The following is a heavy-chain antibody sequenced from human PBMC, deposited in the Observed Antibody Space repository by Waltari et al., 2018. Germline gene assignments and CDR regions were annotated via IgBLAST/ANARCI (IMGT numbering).Heavy chain of an antibody. CDR2: ISGRGGST. Sequence: EVQLLESGGGLVQPGGSLRLSCAASGFTLSSFAMSCVRPAPGRGLGWVSAISGRGGSTYYADSVKGRFTISRDNSKNTLYLQMNSLRAEDTAVYYCAKDKYGDYVIDYWGQGTLVTVSS. CDR1: GFTLSSFA. V-gene: IGHV3-23*01. D-gene: IGHD4-17*01. J-gene: IGHJ4*02. CDR3: AKDKYGDYVIDY.